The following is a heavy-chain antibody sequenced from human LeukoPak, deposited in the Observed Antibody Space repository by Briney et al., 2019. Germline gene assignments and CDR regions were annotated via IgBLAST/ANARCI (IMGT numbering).Heavy chain of an antibody. Sequence: PGGSLRLSCVASGFTFSSHWMSWVRQAPGKGLGWVANINQDGTEKDYEDSVKGRFTISRDNAKNSLYLQMHSLRAEDTAVYYCARGGDIVVVPAAIEDGMDVWGQGTTVTVSS. CDR2: INQDGTEK. CDR1: GFTFSSHW. D-gene: IGHD2-2*01. CDR3: ARGGDIVVVPAAIEDGMDV. V-gene: IGHV3-7*05. J-gene: IGHJ6*02.